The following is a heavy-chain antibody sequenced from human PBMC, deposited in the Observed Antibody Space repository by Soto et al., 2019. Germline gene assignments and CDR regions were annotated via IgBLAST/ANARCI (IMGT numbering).Heavy chain of an antibody. Sequence: SETLSLTCTVSGGSISSGGYYWSWIRQHPGKGLEWIGYIYYSGSTYYNPSLKSRVTISVDTSKNQFSLKLSSVTAADTAVYYCARGVDTAMADVFDDWGQGTLVTVYS. J-gene: IGHJ4*02. D-gene: IGHD5-18*01. CDR1: GGSISSGGYY. CDR3: ARGVDTAMADVFDD. CDR2: IYYSGST. V-gene: IGHV4-31*03.